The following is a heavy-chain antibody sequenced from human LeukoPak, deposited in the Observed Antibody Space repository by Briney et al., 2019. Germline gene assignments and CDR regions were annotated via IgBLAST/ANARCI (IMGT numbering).Heavy chain of an antibody. CDR2: ISKNGDST. CDR1: GFTFSSYA. D-gene: IGHD4-11*01. Sequence: GGSLRLSCAASGFTFSSYAMHWIRQAPGKGLEYVSAISKNGDSTFHAISVEGRFTISRDNSKNTLYLQMGSLRPEDMAVYYCARMDYSNQFFQHWGQGSLVTVSS. V-gene: IGHV3-64*01. CDR3: ARMDYSNQFFQH. J-gene: IGHJ1*01.